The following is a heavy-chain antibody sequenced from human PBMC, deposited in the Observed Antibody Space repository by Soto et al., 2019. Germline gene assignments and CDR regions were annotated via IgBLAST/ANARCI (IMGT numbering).Heavy chain of an antibody. CDR3: AREVRSNTGWYWDY. D-gene: IGHD6-19*01. CDR1: GGSIISYY. J-gene: IGHJ4*02. V-gene: IGHV4-59*01. Sequence: QVQLQESGPGLVKPSETLSLTCTVSGGSIISYYWSWIRQSPEKGLEWIWYIHHSGSTLYNPSLNNRATVSLDRSNNQFSLKLTSVTAADTALYYCAREVRSNTGWYWDYWGQGTLVTVSS. CDR2: IHHSGST.